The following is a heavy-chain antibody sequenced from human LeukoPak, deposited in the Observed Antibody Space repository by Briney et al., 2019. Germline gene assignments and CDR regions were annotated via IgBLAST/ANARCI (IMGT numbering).Heavy chain of an antibody. J-gene: IGHJ6*02. CDR2: MNPNSGNT. CDR1: GYTFTSYD. CDR3: AREYIRYFDWLLAEDLYYYGMDV. V-gene: IGHV1-8*01. Sequence: ASVTVSCKASGYTFTSYDINWVGQATGQGIEWMGWMNPNSGNTGYAQKFQGRVTMTRNTSISTAYMELSSLRSEDTAVYYCAREYIRYFDWLLAEDLYYYGMDVWGQGTTVTVSS. D-gene: IGHD3-9*01.